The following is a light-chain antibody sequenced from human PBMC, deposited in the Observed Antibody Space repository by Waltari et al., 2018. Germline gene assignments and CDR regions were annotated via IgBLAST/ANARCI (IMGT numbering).Light chain of an antibody. CDR3: QQYNVWPRT. V-gene: IGKV3-15*01. J-gene: IGKJ1*01. CDR1: QSVSNN. CDR2: GVS. Sequence: VMTQSPATLSESPGKMVTLTCRASQSVSNNVAWYPQRPGQAPLRLIYGVSTRATDVPAKFSGSRSGTEVTLTINTLQSEDAATYYCQQYNVWPRTFGQGTKVEI.